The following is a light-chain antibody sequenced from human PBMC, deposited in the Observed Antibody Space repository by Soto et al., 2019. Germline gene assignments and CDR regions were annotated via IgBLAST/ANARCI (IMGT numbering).Light chain of an antibody. V-gene: IGKV3-11*01. CDR1: QSVSSS. CDR2: DAS. J-gene: IGKJ1*01. CDR3: QQRSDWPRT. Sequence: EVVLTQSPATLSLSPGERATLFCRASQSVSSSLAWYQPKPGQAPRLLIYDASNRATGIPARFSGSGSGTDFSLTISSLEPEDFAVYYCQQRSDWPRTFGQGTKV.